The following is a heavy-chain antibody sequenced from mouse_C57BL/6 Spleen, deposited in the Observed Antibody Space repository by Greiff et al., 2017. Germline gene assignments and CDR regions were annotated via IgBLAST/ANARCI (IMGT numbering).Heavy chain of an antibody. V-gene: IGHV1-69*01. J-gene: IGHJ2*01. CDR3: ATMVIFDY. CDR1: GYTFTSYW. D-gene: IGHD2-3*01. Sequence: QVQLQQPGAELVMPGASVKLSCKASGYTFTSYWMHWVKQRPGQGLEWIGEIDPSDSYTNYNQKFKGKSTLTVDKSSSTAYMQLSSLTSEDSAVYYCATMVIFDYWGQGTTLTVPS. CDR2: IDPSDSYT.